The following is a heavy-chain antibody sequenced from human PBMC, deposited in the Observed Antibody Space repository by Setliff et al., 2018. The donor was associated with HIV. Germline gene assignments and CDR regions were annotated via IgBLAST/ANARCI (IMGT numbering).Heavy chain of an antibody. CDR2: THYSGSS. Sequence: SETLSLTCTISGGFISNHYWNWIRQPPGKGLEWIGSTHYSGSSYYSPSLKSRVTISLDTSKNQFSLKLRSMTAADTAVYYCARDVGLCGVDCWPYFYFDHSAYYYGWGQGTLVTVSS. D-gene: IGHD3-22*01. CDR3: ARDVGLCGVDCWPYFYFDHSAYYYG. CDR1: GGFISNHY. V-gene: IGHV4-59*11. J-gene: IGHJ4*02.